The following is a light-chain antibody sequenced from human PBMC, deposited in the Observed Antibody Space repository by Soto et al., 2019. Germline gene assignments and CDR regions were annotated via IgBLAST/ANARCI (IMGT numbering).Light chain of an antibody. V-gene: IGKV1-5*03. CDR1: RSISAW. CDR3: QQYNSNPLT. Sequence: DIQMTQSPSTLSESLGDRVTITCRASRSISAWLAWYQLKPGKAPKLLIYKASTLKTGVPSRFSGSGSGTEFTLTISNLQPDDFATYYCQQYNSNPLTFGGGTKVEIK. CDR2: KAS. J-gene: IGKJ4*01.